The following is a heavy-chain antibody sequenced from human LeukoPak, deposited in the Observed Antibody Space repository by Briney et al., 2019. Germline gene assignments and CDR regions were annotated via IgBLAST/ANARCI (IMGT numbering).Heavy chain of an antibody. V-gene: IGHV3-23*01. CDR2: ISGSGGTT. J-gene: IGHJ5*02. D-gene: IGHD2-8*01. CDR1: GFIFSSYA. CDR3: AKGEPPMVYAISSAWFDP. Sequence: QPGGSLRLSCAASGFIFSSYAMSWVRQAPGKGLEWVSAISGSGGTTYYADSVKGRFTISRDNSKNTLYLQMNSLRAEDTAVYYCAKGEPPMVYAISSAWFDPWGQGTLVTVSS.